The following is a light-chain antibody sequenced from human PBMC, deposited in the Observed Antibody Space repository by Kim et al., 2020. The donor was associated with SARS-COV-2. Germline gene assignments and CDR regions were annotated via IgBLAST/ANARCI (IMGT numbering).Light chain of an antibody. CDR3: QQLKSYPIT. Sequence: DIQLTQSPSFLSASVRDRVTITCRASQGISTYLAWYQQKPGKALKLLIYDASTLETGVPSRFSGRGSGTEFTLTISSLQPEDCATYYCQQLKSYPITFGQGTRLEIK. V-gene: IGKV1-9*01. CDR2: DAS. CDR1: QGISTY. J-gene: IGKJ5*01.